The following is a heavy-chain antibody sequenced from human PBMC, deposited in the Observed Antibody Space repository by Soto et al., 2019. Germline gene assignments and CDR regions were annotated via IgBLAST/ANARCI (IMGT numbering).Heavy chain of an antibody. Sequence: VKLSSEDPRGTFSSYSISWARHAPEQGLEWMGGIIPIFGTANYAQKFQGRVTITADESTSTAYMELSSLRSEDTAVYYCARPTFEATYYYYGMDVWGQGTTVTVSS. CDR1: RGTFSSYS. V-gene: IGHV1-69*13. D-gene: IGHD3-9*01. CDR2: IIPIFGTA. J-gene: IGHJ6*02. CDR3: ARPTFEATYYYYGMDV.